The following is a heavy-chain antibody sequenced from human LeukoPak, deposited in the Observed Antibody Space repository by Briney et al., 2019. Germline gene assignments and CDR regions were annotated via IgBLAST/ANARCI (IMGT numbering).Heavy chain of an antibody. Sequence: GGSLRLSCAAYGFTFSSYWMSWARQAPGKGLEWVASINHNGNVNYYVDSVKGRFTVSRDNAKNSLYLQMSNLRAEDTAVYFCARGGGLDVWGQGATVTVSS. CDR2: INHNGNVN. V-gene: IGHV3-7*03. CDR3: ARGGGLDV. J-gene: IGHJ6*02. CDR1: GFTFSSYW. D-gene: IGHD3-16*01.